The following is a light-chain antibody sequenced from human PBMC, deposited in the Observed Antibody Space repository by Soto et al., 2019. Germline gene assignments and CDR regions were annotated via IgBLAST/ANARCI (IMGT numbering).Light chain of an antibody. CDR3: QQRSKWPPYT. CDR1: QSVSSY. J-gene: IGKJ2*01. Sequence: EIVLTQSPATLSLSPGERATLSCRASQSVSSYLAWYQQKPGQAPRLLIYDASNRATGIPARFIGSGSGTDFTLTISSLEPEDFAVYYCQQRSKWPPYTFGQGTKLEIK. CDR2: DAS. V-gene: IGKV3-11*01.